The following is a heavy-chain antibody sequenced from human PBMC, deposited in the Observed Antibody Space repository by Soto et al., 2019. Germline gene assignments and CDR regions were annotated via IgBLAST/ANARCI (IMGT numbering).Heavy chain of an antibody. CDR1: GFTFSSYW. CDR2: IKQDGSEK. Sequence: GGSLRLSCAASGFTFSSYWMSWVRQAPGKGLEWVANIKQDGSEKYYVDSVKGRFTISRDNAKNSLYLQMNSLRAEDTAVYYCARDLEVAYYYGSGFPLSGYYYYYGMDVWGQGTTVTVSS. D-gene: IGHD3-10*01. V-gene: IGHV3-7*03. J-gene: IGHJ6*02. CDR3: ARDLEVAYYYGSGFPLSGYYYYYGMDV.